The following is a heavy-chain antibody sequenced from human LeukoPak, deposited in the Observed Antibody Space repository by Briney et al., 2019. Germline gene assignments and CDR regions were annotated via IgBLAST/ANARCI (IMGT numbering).Heavy chain of an antibody. J-gene: IGHJ4*02. Sequence: SETLSLTCTVSGYSISSGYYWGWIRQPPGKGLEWIGSIYHSGSTYYNPSLKSRVTISVDTSKNQFSLKLSSVTAADTAVYYCARDPFGQQLVKGDYWGQGTLVTVSS. D-gene: IGHD6-13*01. V-gene: IGHV4-38-2*02. CDR2: IYHSGST. CDR1: GYSISSGYY. CDR3: ARDPFGQQLVKGDY.